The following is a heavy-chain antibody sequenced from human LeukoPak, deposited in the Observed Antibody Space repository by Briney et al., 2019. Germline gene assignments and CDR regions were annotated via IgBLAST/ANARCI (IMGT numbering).Heavy chain of an antibody. Sequence: ASVKVSCKASGGTFSSYAISWVRQAPGKGLEWMGGFDPEDGETIYAQKFQGRVTMTEDTSTDTAYMELSSLRSEDTAVYYCATGGTGFGELFSPTAPYYYYGMDVWGQGTTVTVSS. CDR3: ATGGTGFGELFSPTAPYYYYGMDV. D-gene: IGHD3-10*01. CDR2: FDPEDGET. J-gene: IGHJ6*02. CDR1: GGTFSSYA. V-gene: IGHV1-24*01.